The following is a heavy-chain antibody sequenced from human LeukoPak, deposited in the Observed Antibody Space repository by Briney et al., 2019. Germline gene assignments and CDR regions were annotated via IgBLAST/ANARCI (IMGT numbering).Heavy chain of an antibody. V-gene: IGHV1-8*01. J-gene: IGHJ4*02. CDR1: GYTFTSYD. Sequence: ASVKVSCKASGYTFTSYDINWVRQATGQGLEWMGWMNPNSGNTGYAQKFQGRVTMTRNTSISTAYMELSSLRSEDTAVYYCARVITFGGVIVIGYWGQGTLVTVSS. CDR2: MNPNSGNT. D-gene: IGHD3-16*02. CDR3: ARVITFGGVIVIGY.